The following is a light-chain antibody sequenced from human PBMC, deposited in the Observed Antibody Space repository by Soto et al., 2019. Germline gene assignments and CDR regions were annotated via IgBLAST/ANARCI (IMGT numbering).Light chain of an antibody. CDR2: DVS. CDR3: SSYSTTTTPPRV. CDR1: SSDVGGYNF. Sequence: QSALTQPASVSGSPGQSITISCSGTSSDVGGYNFVSWYQQHPGKAPKLLIYDVSYRPSGVSDRFSGSKSGNTASLTISGLQAEDESDYYCSSYSTTTTPPRVFGGGTKVTVL. J-gene: IGLJ2*01. V-gene: IGLV2-14*01.